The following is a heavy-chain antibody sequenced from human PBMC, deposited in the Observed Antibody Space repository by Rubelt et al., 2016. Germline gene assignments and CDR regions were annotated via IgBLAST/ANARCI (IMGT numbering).Heavy chain of an antibody. V-gene: IGHV3-7*01. CDR1: GFIFSDYW. D-gene: IGHD1-1*01. CDR3: ARQLGGGGSY. CDR2: IKQDGSTK. J-gene: IGHJ4*02. Sequence: VQLVESGGGLVQPGGSLRLSCAAPGFIFSDYWMSWVRQAPGKGLEWVANIKQDGSTKYYVDSVKGRFTISRDNAMNSLYLQMSSLRAEDTAVYYCARQLGGGGSYWGQGTLVTVSS.